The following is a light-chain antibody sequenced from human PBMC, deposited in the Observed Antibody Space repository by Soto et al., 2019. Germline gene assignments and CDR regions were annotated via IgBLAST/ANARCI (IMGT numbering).Light chain of an antibody. CDR2: DVT. CDR3: CSYAGSYSYV. CDR1: SSDVGGYNY. Sequence: VLTQPRSVSGSPGQSVAISCTGTSSDVGGYNYVSWYQQHPGKAPKLIIYDVTKRPSGVPDRFSGSSSGNTASLTISGLQAEDEADYFCCSYAGSYSYVFGTGTKVTVL. J-gene: IGLJ1*01. V-gene: IGLV2-11*01.